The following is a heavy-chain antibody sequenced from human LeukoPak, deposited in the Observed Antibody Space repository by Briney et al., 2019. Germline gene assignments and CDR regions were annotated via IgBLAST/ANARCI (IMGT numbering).Heavy chain of an antibody. V-gene: IGHV3-23*01. D-gene: IGHD1-26*01. CDR3: ARGNSGIYSHFDD. CDR1: GFTFSSYA. J-gene: IGHJ4*02. Sequence: GGSLRLSCAAFGFTFSSYAMSWVRQAPGKGLEWVSAISGSGGSTYYADSVKGRFTISRDNSKNTVYLQMNNLRAEDTAMYYCARGNSGIYSHFDDWGQGTLVTVSS. CDR2: ISGSGGST.